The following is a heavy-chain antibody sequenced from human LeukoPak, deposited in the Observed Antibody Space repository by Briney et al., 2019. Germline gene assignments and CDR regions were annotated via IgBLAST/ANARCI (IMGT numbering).Heavy chain of an antibody. CDR3: ASRTKTMVRGVITLHNWFDP. D-gene: IGHD3-10*01. J-gene: IGHJ5*02. V-gene: IGHV4-34*01. CDR2: INHSGST. CDR1: GGSLSGYY. Sequence: SETLSLTCAVYGGSLSGYYWSWIRQPPGKGLEWIGEINHSGSTNHNPSLKSRVTISVDTSTNQFSLKLSSVTAADTAVYYCASRTKTMVRGVITLHNWFDPWGQGTLVTVSS.